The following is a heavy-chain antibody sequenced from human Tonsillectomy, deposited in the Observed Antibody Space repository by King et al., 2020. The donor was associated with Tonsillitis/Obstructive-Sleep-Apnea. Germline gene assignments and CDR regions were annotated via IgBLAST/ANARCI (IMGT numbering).Heavy chain of an antibody. J-gene: IGHJ4*02. V-gene: IGHV3-23*04. Sequence: VQLVESGGGLVQPGGSLRLSCAASGFTFSSYAMSWVRQAPGKGLEWVSAISGSGGGTYYADSVKGRFTISRDNSKNTLYLQMNSLRAEDTAVYYCAKDKGSGWYAGSSLAYWGQGTLVTVSS. CDR2: ISGSGGGT. CDR3: AKDKGSGWYAGSSLAY. D-gene: IGHD6-19*01. CDR1: GFTFSSYA.